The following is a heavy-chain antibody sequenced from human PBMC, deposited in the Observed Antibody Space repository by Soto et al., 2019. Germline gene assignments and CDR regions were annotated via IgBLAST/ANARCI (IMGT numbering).Heavy chain of an antibody. Sequence: PSETLSLTCTVSGGSISSYYWSWIRQPPGKGLEWIGYIYYSGSTNYNPSLKSRVTISVDTSKNQFSLKLSSVTAADTAVYYCARLYPMWYYFDYWGQGTLVTVSS. CDR1: GGSISSYY. CDR3: ARLYPMWYYFDY. J-gene: IGHJ4*02. V-gene: IGHV4-59*08. CDR2: IYYSGST. D-gene: IGHD2-21*01.